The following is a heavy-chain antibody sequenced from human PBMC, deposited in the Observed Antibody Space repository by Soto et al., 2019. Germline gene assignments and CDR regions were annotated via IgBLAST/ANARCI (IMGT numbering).Heavy chain of an antibody. J-gene: IGHJ5*02. Sequence: QLQLQESGPGLVKPSETLSLTCTVSGGSFSSSTYYWGWIRQPPGKGLEWIGSMSSGGNTYYNPSLKSRVTVSVDTSKNPFSLKLTSVTAADTAMYYCARQPYDSTGYYYGAWGQGTLVTVSS. CDR2: MSSGGNT. D-gene: IGHD3-22*01. CDR3: ARQPYDSTGYYYGA. CDR1: GGSFSSSTYY. V-gene: IGHV4-39*01.